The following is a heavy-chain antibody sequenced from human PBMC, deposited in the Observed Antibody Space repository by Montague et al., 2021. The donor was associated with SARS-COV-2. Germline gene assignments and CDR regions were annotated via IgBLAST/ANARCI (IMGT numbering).Heavy chain of an antibody. CDR3: ARLVGGRGTRFDP. J-gene: IGHJ5*02. D-gene: IGHD1-14*01. V-gene: IGHV4-61*02. CDR1: GGSISSGKYY. CDR2: MYTSGST. Sequence: TLSLTCTVSGGSISSGKYYWSWFRQPAGKGLEWIGRMYTSGSTNYNPSLKSRVTISVDTSKNQFSLKVRSVTAADTAVYYCARLVGGRGTRFDPWGQGTLVTVSS.